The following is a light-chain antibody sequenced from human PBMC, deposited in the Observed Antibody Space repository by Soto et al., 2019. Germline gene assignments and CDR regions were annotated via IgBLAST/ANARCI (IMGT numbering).Light chain of an antibody. CDR1: ESISSSY. CDR2: GAS. V-gene: IGKV3-20*01. CDR3: QKYDRSPTCT. J-gene: IGKJ1*01. Sequence: EIVFTQSPGTLSLSPGERATIQSRPTESISSSYLAWYQQKPGQAPRLLIYGASSRATGIPDRFSGSGSGTDFTLTISRLEPEDFSVYYCQKYDRSPTCTFGKGTKVDIK.